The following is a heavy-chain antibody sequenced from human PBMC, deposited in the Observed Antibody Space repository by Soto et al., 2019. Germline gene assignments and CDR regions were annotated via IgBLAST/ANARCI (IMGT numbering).Heavy chain of an antibody. D-gene: IGHD6-19*01. CDR1: GGSISSYY. CDR3: ARVSGIAVAGPRPYYFDY. Sequence: QVQLQESGPGLVKPSETLSLTCTVSGGSISSYYWSWIRQPPGKGLEWIGYIYYSGSTNYNPSLKSRVTLSVDTSKNQFSLKLSSVTAADTAVYYCARVSGIAVAGPRPYYFDYWGQGTLVTVSS. CDR2: IYYSGST. V-gene: IGHV4-59*01. J-gene: IGHJ4*02.